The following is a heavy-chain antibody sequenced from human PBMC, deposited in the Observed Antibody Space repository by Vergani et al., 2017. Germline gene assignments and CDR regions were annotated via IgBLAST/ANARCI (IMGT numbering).Heavy chain of an antibody. J-gene: IGHJ3*02. CDR1: GYTFSSYA. V-gene: IGHV1-69*01. CDR2: IIPIFGTA. D-gene: IGHD3-10*01. CDR3: ARIVGTYYYGSGSYLLGAFDI. Sequence: QVQLVQSGAEVKKPGASVKVSCKASGYTFSSYAISWVRQAPGQGLEWMGGIIPIFGTANYAQKFQGRVTITADESTSTAYMELSSLRSEDTAVYYCARIVGTYYYGSGSYLLGAFDIWGQGTMVTVSS.